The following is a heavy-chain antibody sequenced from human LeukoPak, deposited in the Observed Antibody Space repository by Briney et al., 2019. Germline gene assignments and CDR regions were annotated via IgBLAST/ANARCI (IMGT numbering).Heavy chain of an antibody. D-gene: IGHD6-13*01. V-gene: IGHV3-48*04. Sequence: GGSLRLSCAASGFTFSSYGVSWVRQAPGKGLEWVSYISSSGSTIYYADSVKGRFTISRDNAKNSLYLQMNSLRAEDTAVYYCARPSSRPPYYYYYYMDVWGKGTTVTVSS. CDR2: ISSSGSTI. J-gene: IGHJ6*03. CDR3: ARPSSRPPYYYYYYMDV. CDR1: GFTFSSYG.